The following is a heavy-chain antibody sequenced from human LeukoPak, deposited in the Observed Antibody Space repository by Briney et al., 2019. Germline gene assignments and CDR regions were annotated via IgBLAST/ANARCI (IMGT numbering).Heavy chain of an antibody. D-gene: IGHD6-19*01. CDR1: GFTFRSYA. J-gene: IGHJ5*02. CDR2: ISYDGSNK. CDR3: ASDSSGWA. V-gene: IGHV3-30-3*01. Sequence: GGSLRLSCAASGFTFRSYAMHWVRQAPGKGLEWVAVISYDGSNKYYADSVKGRFTISRDNSKNTLYLQMNSLRAEDTAVYYCASDSSGWAWGQGTLVTVSS.